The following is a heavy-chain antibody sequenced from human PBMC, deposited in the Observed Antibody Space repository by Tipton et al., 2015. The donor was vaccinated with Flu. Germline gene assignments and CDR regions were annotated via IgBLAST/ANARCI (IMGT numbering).Heavy chain of an antibody. CDR2: IYYSGST. D-gene: IGHD6-19*01. CDR1: GDSISSYY. Sequence: TLSLTCTVSGDSISSYYWSWIRQSPGKGLEWIGYIYYSGSTSYNPSLKSRVTISIDTSKNQFSLNLSSVTAADTAVYYCAMPGYRSGWYRDAFDMWGQGTMVTVSS. V-gene: IGHV4-59*01. CDR3: AMPGYRSGWYRDAFDM. J-gene: IGHJ3*02.